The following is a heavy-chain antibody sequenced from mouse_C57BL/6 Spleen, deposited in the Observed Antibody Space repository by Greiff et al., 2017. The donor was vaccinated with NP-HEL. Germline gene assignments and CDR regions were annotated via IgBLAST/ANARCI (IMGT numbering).Heavy chain of an antibody. D-gene: IGHD1-1*01. V-gene: IGHV1-69*01. J-gene: IGHJ2*01. CDR1: GYTFTSYW. Sequence: QVQLQQPGAELVMPGASVKLSCKASGYTFTSYWMHWVKQRPGQGLEWIGEIDPSDSYTNYNQKFKGKSTLTVDKSSSTAYMPLSSLTSEDSAVYYCARSVLHYYGSSPYVDYWGQGTTLTVSS. CDR2: IDPSDSYT. CDR3: ARSVLHYYGSSPYVDY.